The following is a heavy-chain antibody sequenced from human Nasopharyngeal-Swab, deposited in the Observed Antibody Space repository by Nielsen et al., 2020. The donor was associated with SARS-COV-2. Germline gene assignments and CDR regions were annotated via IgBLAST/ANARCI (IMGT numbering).Heavy chain of an antibody. J-gene: IGHJ4*02. CDR1: GGSISSYY. CDR2: IYYSGNT. V-gene: IGHV4-59*08. Sequence: SETLSLTCTASGGSISSYYWSWIRQPPGKGLEWIGYIYYSGNTNYSPSLKSRVTISLDTSTNQFSLRLSSVTAADTGVYYCARHLGYSSGWYGFSFDYWGQGTLVTVSS. D-gene: IGHD6-19*01. CDR3: ARHLGYSSGWYGFSFDY.